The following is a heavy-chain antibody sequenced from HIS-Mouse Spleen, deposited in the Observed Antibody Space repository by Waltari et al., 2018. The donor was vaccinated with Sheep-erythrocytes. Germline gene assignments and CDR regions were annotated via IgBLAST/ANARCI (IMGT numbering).Heavy chain of an antibody. CDR1: GFSFDDYA. V-gene: IGHV3-9*01. CDR2: ISWNIGSI. Sequence: EVQLVESGGGLVQPGRSLRLSCAASGFSFDDYAMHWVRQAPGTGVGGVCGISWNIGSIGYEDAVKGRFTISRDNAKNSLYLQMNSLRAEDAALYYCAKDISRNIVVVPAAVGDYWGQGTLVTVSS. J-gene: IGHJ4*02. CDR3: AKDISRNIVVVPAAVGDY. D-gene: IGHD2-2*01.